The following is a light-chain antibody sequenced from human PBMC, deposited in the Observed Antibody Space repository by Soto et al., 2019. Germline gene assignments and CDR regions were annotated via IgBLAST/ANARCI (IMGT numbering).Light chain of an antibody. J-gene: IGKJ1*01. CDR2: GAS. V-gene: IGKV3-20*01. CDR1: QSVSSNF. CDR3: HQYGSSHPT. Sequence: EIVLTQSPGTLSLSAGERAALSCRASQSVSSNFLARNQQKPGQAPRLLIYGASNSATGIPDRFSGSGSETNFTPTNSSLEPEDFAAYYCHQYGSSHPTFGQATKGDIK.